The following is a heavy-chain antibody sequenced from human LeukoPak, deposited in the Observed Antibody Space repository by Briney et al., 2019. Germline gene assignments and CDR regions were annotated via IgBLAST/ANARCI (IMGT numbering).Heavy chain of an antibody. D-gene: IGHD3-22*01. J-gene: IGHJ4*02. CDR1: GFTFSSYG. CDR3: AKSAYYDASGYYREYYFDY. Sequence: GGSLRLSCAASGFTFSSYGMHWVRQAPGKGLEWVAVIWYDGSNKYYADSVKGRFTISRGNSKNTLYLQMNSLRAEDTAVYYCAKSAYYDASGYYREYYFDYWGQGTLVTVSS. V-gene: IGHV3-33*06. CDR2: IWYDGSNK.